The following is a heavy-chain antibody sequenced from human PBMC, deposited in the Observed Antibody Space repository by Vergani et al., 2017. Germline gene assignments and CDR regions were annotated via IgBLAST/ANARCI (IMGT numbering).Heavy chain of an antibody. V-gene: IGHV3-9*01. J-gene: IGHJ4*02. D-gene: IGHD1-26*01. CDR3: AKGPPYSRSPKGFDY. Sequence: EVQLVESGGGLVQPGRSLRLSCAASGFTFDDYAMHWVRQAPGKGLEWVSGISWNSGSIGYADSVKGRFTISRDNAKNSLYLQMNSLRAEDTALYYCAKGPPYSRSPKGFDYWGQGTLVTVSS. CDR2: ISWNSGSI. CDR1: GFTFDDYA.